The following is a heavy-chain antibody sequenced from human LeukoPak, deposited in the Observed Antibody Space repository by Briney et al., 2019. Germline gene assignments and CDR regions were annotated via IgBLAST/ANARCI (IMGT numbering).Heavy chain of an antibody. J-gene: IGHJ4*02. Sequence: GGSLRLSCAASGFTFSSYSMNWVRQAPGKGLEWVSSISSSSSYIYYADSVKGRFTISRDNAKNSLYLQMNNLRAEDTAVYYCARDVRGAGMFDYWGQGTLVTVSS. CDR3: ARDVRGAGMFDY. D-gene: IGHD3-10*02. CDR1: GFTFSSYS. CDR2: ISSSSSYI. V-gene: IGHV3-21*01.